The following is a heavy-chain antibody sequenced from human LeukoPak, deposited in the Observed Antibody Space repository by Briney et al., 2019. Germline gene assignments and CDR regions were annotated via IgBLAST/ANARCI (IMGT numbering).Heavy chain of an antibody. D-gene: IGHD3-10*01. V-gene: IGHV4-31*03. CDR3: ARDLSGRWFDP. CDR2: IYYSVST. CDR1: GGSISSGGYY. J-gene: IGHJ5*02. Sequence: SQTLSLTCTLSGGSISSGGYYWSWVRQHPGKGLEWIGNIYYSVSTYYNPSLKSRVTISVDTSKSQFSLKLSSVTAADTAVYYCARDLSGRWFDPWGQGTLVTVSS.